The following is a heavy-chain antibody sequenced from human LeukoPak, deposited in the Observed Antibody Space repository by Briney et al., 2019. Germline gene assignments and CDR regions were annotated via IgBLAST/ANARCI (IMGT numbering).Heavy chain of an antibody. CDR3: AELGITMIGGV. V-gene: IGHV3-21*01. D-gene: IGHD3-10*02. J-gene: IGHJ6*04. Sequence: GGSLRLSCAASGFSFSSYNMNWVRQTPGKGLEWVSSITSSSTYTFYADSVKGRFTISRENAKNSLYLQMNSLRAEDTAVYYCAELGITMIGGVWGKGTTVTISS. CDR2: ITSSSTYT. CDR1: GFSFSSYN.